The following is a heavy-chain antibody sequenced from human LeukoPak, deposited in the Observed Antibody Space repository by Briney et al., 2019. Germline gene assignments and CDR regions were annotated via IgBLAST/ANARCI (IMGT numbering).Heavy chain of an antibody. CDR1: GFTFSNAW. D-gene: IGHD2-15*01. Sequence: GGSLRLSCAASGFTFSNAWVSWVRQAPGKGLEFIGRMKSKTYGGTTDYSAPVTGRFTISRDDSENTLYLQMNSLRIEDTAMYYCSTGGSCSGVTCYSLGYWGQGTLVTVSS. V-gene: IGHV3-15*01. J-gene: IGHJ4*02. CDR2: MKSKTYGGTT. CDR3: STGGSCSGVTCYSLGY.